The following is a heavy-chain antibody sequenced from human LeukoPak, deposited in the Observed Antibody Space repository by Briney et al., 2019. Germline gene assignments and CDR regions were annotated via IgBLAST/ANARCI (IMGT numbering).Heavy chain of an antibody. J-gene: IGHJ6*03. CDR1: GYTFTSHA. CDR3: ARAGYCSGGSCYPYYYYYYMDV. D-gene: IGHD2-15*01. Sequence: ASVKVSCMASGYTFTSHAISWVRQAPGQGLEWMGWISGHNDDTNYAQRLQGRVTMTTDTSTSTAYMELRSLRSDDTAVYYCARAGYCSGGSCYPYYYYYYMDVWGKGTTVTVSS. CDR2: ISGHNDDT. V-gene: IGHV1-18*01.